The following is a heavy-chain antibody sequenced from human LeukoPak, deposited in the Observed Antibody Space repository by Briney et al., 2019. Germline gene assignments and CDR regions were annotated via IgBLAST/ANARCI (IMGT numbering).Heavy chain of an antibody. CDR2: INHSGST. D-gene: IGHD2-21*02. CDR1: GGSFSGYY. J-gene: IGHJ6*02. V-gene: IGHV4-34*01. CDR3: ARGVVVTAPPYYYYGMDV. Sequence: PSETLSLTCAVYGGSFSGYYWSWIRQPPGKGLEWIGEINHSGSTNYNPSLKSRVTISVDTSKSQFSLKLSSVTAADTAVYYCARGVVVTAPPYYYYGMDVWGQGTTVTVSS.